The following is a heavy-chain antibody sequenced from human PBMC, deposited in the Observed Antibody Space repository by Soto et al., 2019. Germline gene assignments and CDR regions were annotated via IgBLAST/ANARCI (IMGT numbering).Heavy chain of an antibody. Sequence: SVKVSCKASGGTFNTSGISWVRQAPGQGIEWMGGIIPLFGTTNYAQRFKGRVTITADEATNTVHMELSRLRLGDTAIYYCARARGTSWYNWFDPWGQGTLVTVSS. CDR3: ARARGTSWYNWFDP. CDR2: IIPLFGTT. D-gene: IGHD1-26*01. J-gene: IGHJ5*02. CDR1: GGTFNTSG. V-gene: IGHV1-69*13.